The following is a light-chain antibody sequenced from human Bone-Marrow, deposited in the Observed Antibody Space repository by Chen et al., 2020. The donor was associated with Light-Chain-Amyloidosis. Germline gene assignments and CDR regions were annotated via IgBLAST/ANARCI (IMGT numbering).Light chain of an antibody. J-gene: IGKJ5*01. CDR2: WAS. V-gene: IGKV4-1*01. Sequence: DIVMTQSPDSLAVSLGERATINCKSSQSVLYSSYNNNYLACYQHKPGQPPKLLIYWASTRQFGFPDRFSSSGSGTDFTLTISSLQAEDVAVYYCQQYYSTPITFGQGTRLEIK. CDR1: QSVLYSSYNNNY. CDR3: QQYYSTPIT.